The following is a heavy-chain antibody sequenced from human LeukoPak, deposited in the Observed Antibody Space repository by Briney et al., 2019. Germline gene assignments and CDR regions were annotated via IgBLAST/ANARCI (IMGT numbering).Heavy chain of an antibody. Sequence: SETLSLTCNVSGYSISSGYYWGWIRQPPGKGLQWIGTIYHSGSTYYNPSLKSRVTISVDTSKNQFSLKLSSVTAADTAVYYCARHYTVVTPDFDSWGQGTLVTVSS. CDR1: GYSISSGYY. CDR2: IYHSGST. CDR3: ARHYTVVTPDFDS. J-gene: IGHJ4*02. D-gene: IGHD4-23*01. V-gene: IGHV4-38-2*02.